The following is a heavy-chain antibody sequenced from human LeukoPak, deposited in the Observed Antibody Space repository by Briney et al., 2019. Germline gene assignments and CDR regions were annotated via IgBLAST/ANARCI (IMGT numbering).Heavy chain of an antibody. CDR1: GVTFSSHS. Sequence: GGSLRLSCVASGVTFSSHSMNWVRQAPGTGLEWVSFISSSSNTIYYADSVKGRFTISRDNAKNSLYLQMNSLRAEDTAVYYCARDKGSRLSLDYWGQGTLVTVSS. J-gene: IGHJ4*02. D-gene: IGHD6-25*01. CDR3: ARDKGSRLSLDY. V-gene: IGHV3-48*01. CDR2: ISSSSNTI.